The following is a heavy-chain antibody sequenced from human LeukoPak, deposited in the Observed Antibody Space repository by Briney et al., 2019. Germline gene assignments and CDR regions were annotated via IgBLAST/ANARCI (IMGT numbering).Heavy chain of an antibody. CDR2: INHSGST. CDR1: GGSFSGYY. Sequence: SETLSLTCAVYGGSFSGYYWSWIRQPPGKGLEWIGEINHSGSTNYNPSLKSRVTISVGTSKNQFSLKLSSVTAADTAVYYCASYHNATVTHDYWGQGTLVTVSS. CDR3: ASYHNATVTHDY. V-gene: IGHV4-34*01. D-gene: IGHD4-17*01. J-gene: IGHJ4*02.